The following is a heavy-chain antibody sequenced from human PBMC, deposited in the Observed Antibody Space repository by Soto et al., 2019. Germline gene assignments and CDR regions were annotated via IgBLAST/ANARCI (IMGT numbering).Heavy chain of an antibody. J-gene: IGHJ6*02. Sequence: EMKMVQSGGVLVQPGGSLRLSCVGSGFSFDSFRMSVVRQAPGKGLEWVAHIKQDGSEKYYVASVEGRLTISRDNVNNSVFLQMSSLRAEDTAVYDCSRAKVYIFGSDWSSRYYGLDVGGQWTTVTVSS. D-gene: IGHD3-9*01. CDR3: SRAKVYIFGSDWSSRYYGLDV. CDR2: IKQDGSEK. V-gene: IGHV3-7*01. CDR1: GFSFDSFR.